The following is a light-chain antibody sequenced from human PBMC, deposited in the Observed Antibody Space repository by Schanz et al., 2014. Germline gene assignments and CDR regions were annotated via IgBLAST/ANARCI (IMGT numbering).Light chain of an antibody. CDR2: DVS. J-gene: IGLJ3*02. V-gene: IGLV2-14*01. Sequence: QSALTQPPSASGSPGQSVTISCSGTSSDVGAYNYVSWYQQHPGKAPQLMIYDVSKRPSGVSNRFSGSKSGNTASLTISGLQAEDEADYYCSSYTSSHTWVFGGGTKLTVL. CDR3: SSYTSSHTWV. CDR1: SSDVGAYNY.